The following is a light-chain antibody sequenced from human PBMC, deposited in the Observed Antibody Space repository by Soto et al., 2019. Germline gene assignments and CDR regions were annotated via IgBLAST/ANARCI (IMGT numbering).Light chain of an antibody. J-gene: IGKJ1*01. V-gene: IGKV3-11*01. CDR3: QQRSNWPTTWT. CDR1: QSVSSY. CDR2: DAS. Sequence: EIGLTQSPATLSLSPGERATLSCRASQSVSSYLAWYQQKPGQAPRLLIYDASNRATGIPARFSGSGSGTDFTLTISSLEPEDFAVYYCQQRSNWPTTWTFGKGTKVEIK.